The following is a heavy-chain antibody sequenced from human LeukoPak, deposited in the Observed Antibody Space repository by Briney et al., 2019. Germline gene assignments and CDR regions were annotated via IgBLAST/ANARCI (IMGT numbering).Heavy chain of an antibody. Sequence: PGGSLRLSCAASEFTFSDVWMSWVRQAPGKGLEWVGRIKSKTDGGTTDYAAPVKGRFTISRDDSENTLYLQMNSLKTEDTAVYFCTTEVRWETVKFNYWGQGTLVTVSS. J-gene: IGHJ4*02. CDR2: IKSKTDGGTT. V-gene: IGHV3-15*01. CDR3: TTEVRWETVKFNY. D-gene: IGHD1-26*01. CDR1: EFTFSDVW.